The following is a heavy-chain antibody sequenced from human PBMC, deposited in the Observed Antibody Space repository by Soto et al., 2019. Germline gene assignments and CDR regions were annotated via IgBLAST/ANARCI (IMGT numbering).Heavy chain of an antibody. CDR3: TRVDVVVVAARWGHYYYGMDV. J-gene: IGHJ6*02. V-gene: IGHV3-49*02. D-gene: IGHD2-15*01. Sequence: QAPGKGLEWVGFIRSKAYGGTTEYAASVKGRFTISRDDSKSIAYLQMNSLKTEDTAVYYCTRVDVVVVAARWGHYYYGMDVWGQGTTVTV. CDR2: IRSKAYGGTT.